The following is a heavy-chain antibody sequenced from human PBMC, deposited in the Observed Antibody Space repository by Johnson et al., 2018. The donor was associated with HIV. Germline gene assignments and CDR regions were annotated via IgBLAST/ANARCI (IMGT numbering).Heavy chain of an antibody. D-gene: IGHD1-14*01. CDR3: AKDRRSGNRREAFDI. V-gene: IGHV3-30*18. J-gene: IGHJ3*02. Sequence: QVQLVESGGGVVQPGKSLTLSCVGSGLSFSNFGIHWVRQAPGKGPEWVEVISYDGKSTYYADSVKGRFTISRDNSKNTLYLQMNSLRAEDTAVYYCAKDRRSGNRREAFDIWGQGTKVTVSS. CDR2: ISYDGKST. CDR1: GLSFSNFG.